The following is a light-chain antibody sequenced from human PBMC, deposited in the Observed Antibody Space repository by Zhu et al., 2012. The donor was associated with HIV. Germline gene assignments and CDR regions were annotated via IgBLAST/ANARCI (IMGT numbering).Light chain of an antibody. J-gene: IGKJ2*01. Sequence: DIQMTQSPSSLSASVGDRVTITCRASQSVGMYLHWYQQKQGKAPKLLILCYIHFANGVPSRFSGSGFGTDFTLTISSLQPEDFATYYCLQSFATPYIFGQGT. CDR1: QSVGMY. CDR2: YI. V-gene: IGKV1-39*01. CDR3: LQSFATPYI.